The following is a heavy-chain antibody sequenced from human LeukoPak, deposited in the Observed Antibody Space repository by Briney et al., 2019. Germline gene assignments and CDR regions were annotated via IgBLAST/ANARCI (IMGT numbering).Heavy chain of an antibody. V-gene: IGHV3-23*01. J-gene: IGHJ4*02. CDR1: GFRFSNYV. Sequence: GGSLRLSCAASGFRFSNYVMSWVRQAPGKGLQWATGIDDGGTGTWYADSVRGRFTISRDNSKSTVYLQMNSLRADDTAIYYCAKYCGDSSCYAGFDIWGQGTLVTVSS. CDR2: IDDGGTGT. CDR3: AKYCGDSSCYAGFDI. D-gene: IGHD2-15*01.